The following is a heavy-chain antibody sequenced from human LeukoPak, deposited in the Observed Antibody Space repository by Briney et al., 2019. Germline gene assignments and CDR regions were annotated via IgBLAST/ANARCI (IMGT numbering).Heavy chain of an antibody. CDR3: ARDAIKRYFDWSATYFDY. CDR2: IWYDGSNK. CDR1: RFTFSSYG. D-gene: IGHD3-9*01. J-gene: IGHJ4*02. Sequence: PGGSLRLSCAASRFTFSSYGMHWVRQAPGKGLEWVAVIWYDGSNKYYADSVKGRFTISRDNSKNTLYLQMNSLRAEDTAVYYCARDAIKRYFDWSATYFDYWGQGTLVTVSS. V-gene: IGHV3-33*01.